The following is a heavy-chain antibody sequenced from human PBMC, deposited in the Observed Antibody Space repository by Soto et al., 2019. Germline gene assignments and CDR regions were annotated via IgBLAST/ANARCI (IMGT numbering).Heavy chain of an antibody. Sequence: VQLVESGGGVVQPGRSLRLSCAASGFTFRTYGMYWVCQAPGKGLEWVAVIWYDASNKYYADSVKGRFTISRDNSENTMYLHMNSLRAEDTAVYYCARGRVDGGELDLWGQGTLVTVSS. CDR3: ARGRVDGGELDL. CDR1: GFTFRTYG. J-gene: IGHJ4*02. CDR2: IWYDASNK. D-gene: IGHD1-26*01. V-gene: IGHV3-33*01.